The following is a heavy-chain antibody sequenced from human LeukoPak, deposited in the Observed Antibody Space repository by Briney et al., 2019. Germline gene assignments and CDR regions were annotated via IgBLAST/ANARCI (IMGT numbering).Heavy chain of an antibody. V-gene: IGHV3-13*01. CDR1: GFTFSSHD. Sequence: GGSLRLSCAASGFTFSSHDMHWVRQPTGKGLEWVSVIGTACNTYYTDSVKGRFTISRENAKNSLYLQMDNLRAEDTAVYYCARSKSYSSGWTDFDCWGQGTLVTVSS. CDR3: ARSKSYSSGWTDFDC. J-gene: IGHJ4*02. CDR2: IGTACNT. D-gene: IGHD6-19*01.